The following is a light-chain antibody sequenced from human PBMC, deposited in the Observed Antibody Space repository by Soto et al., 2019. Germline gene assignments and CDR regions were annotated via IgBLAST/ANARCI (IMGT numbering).Light chain of an antibody. Sequence: DIPMTQSPSSLSGSVGDRVTISCRASQIIVNYLHWYQRKPGTAPRLLISRASTVRSGVPPRFSGSGSGRDFTLTISSLRPEDIGTYFCQQTYSIPWTFGPGTRVEI. CDR3: QQTYSIPWT. CDR1: QIIVNY. CDR2: RAS. J-gene: IGKJ1*01. V-gene: IGKV1-39*01.